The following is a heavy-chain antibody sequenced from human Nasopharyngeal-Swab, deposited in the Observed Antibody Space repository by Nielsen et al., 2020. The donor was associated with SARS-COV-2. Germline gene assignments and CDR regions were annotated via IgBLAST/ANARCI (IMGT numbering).Heavy chain of an antibody. Sequence: SCAATGFNFSSYAMSWVSPAPGKGLEWVSALSASGGSTYYADTVKGRFTISRDTSKDTLYLHMHSLRAEDSAVYFCAKDLWPPYGMDVWGQGTAVTVSS. CDR3: AKDLWPPYGMDV. V-gene: IGHV3-23*01. CDR1: GFNFSSYA. J-gene: IGHJ6*02. D-gene: IGHD3-16*01. CDR2: LSASGGST.